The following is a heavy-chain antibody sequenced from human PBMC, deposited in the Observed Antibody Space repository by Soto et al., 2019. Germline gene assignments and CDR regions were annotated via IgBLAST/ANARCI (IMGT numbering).Heavy chain of an antibody. V-gene: IGHV6-1*01. CDR2: TYYRSNWFN. Sequence: QVQLQQSGPGLVKPSQTLALTCAISGDSVSSNSAAWNWIRQSPSRGLEWLGRTYYRSNWFNDYAVSVKSRISLNPDTSKNQFSLQLSSVTPEDTAVYYCARDQGAMNIWSQGTLVTVSS. D-gene: IGHD2-2*01. CDR3: ARDQGAMNI. CDR1: GDSVSSNSAA. J-gene: IGHJ4*02.